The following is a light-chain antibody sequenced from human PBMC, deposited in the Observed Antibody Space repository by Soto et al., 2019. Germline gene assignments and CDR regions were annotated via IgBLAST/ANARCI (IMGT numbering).Light chain of an antibody. CDR3: ASYAGNNVL. Sequence: QSALTQPPSASGSPGQSVAISCTGTSSDIGGYNYVSWYQQHSGKAPKLIIYEVTRRPSGVPDRFSGSKSGSTASLTVSGLHAEDEADYYCASYAGNNVLFDGGTKLTVL. V-gene: IGLV2-8*01. CDR1: SSDIGGYNY. CDR2: EVT. J-gene: IGLJ2*01.